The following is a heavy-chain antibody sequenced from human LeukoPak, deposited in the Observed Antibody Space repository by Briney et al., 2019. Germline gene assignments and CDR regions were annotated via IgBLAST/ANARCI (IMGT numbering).Heavy chain of an antibody. CDR3: ARSPYFHYYGSGSYFDY. CDR2: IRGSGGST. J-gene: IGHJ4*02. D-gene: IGHD3-10*01. CDR1: GFTFSNAW. Sequence: GGSLRLSCAASGFTFSNAWMSWVRQAPGKGRECVSSIRGSGGSTYYADSVKGRFTISRDNSKNALYLQMDSQRAEHMCVYYCARSPYFHYYGSGSYFDYWGQGTLVTVSS. V-gene: IGHV3-23*01.